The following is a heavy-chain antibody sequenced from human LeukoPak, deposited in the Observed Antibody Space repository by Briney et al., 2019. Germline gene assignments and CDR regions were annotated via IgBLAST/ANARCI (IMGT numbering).Heavy chain of an antibody. CDR3: ARVIVVVPAADAGYFDL. J-gene: IGHJ2*01. CDR2: ISAYNGNT. Sequence: ASVKVSGKASGYTFTSYGISWVRQAPGQGLEWMGWISAYNGNTNYAQKLQGRVTMATDTSTSTAYMELRSLRSDDTAVYYCARVIVVVPAADAGYFDLWGRGTLVTVSS. CDR1: GYTFTSYG. D-gene: IGHD2-2*01. V-gene: IGHV1-18*01.